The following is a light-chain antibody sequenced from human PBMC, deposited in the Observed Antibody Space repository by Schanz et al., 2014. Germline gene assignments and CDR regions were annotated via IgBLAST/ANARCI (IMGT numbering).Light chain of an antibody. CDR1: QSISSN. CDR2: DAS. J-gene: IGKJ5*01. Sequence: EIVMTQSPGTLSVSPGERATLSCSAGQSISSNLAWYQHKTGQAPRLLIYDASNRATGIPARFSGSGSGTDFTLTISRLEPEDSAVYYCQQYGSSPITFGQGTRLEIK. V-gene: IGKV3-20*01. CDR3: QQYGSSPIT.